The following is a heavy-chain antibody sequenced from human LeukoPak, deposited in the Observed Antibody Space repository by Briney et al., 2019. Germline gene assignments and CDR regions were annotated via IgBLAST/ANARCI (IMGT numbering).Heavy chain of an antibody. CDR3: ARATRYFDWWYYYMDV. Sequence: GGSLRLSCAASGFTFSSYWMNWVRQAPGKGLEWVSYISSSGSTIYYADSVKGRFTISRDNAKNSLYLQMNSLRAEDTAVYYCARATRYFDWWYYYMDVWGKGTTVTISS. D-gene: IGHD3-9*01. CDR1: GFTFSSYW. CDR2: ISSSGSTI. J-gene: IGHJ6*03. V-gene: IGHV3-48*04.